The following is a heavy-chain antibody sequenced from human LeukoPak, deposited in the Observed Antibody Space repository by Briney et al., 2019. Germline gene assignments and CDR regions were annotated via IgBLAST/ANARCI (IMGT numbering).Heavy chain of an antibody. J-gene: IGHJ4*02. CDR2: IKQDGSEK. CDR3: ARALGYCSSASCYYFDN. Sequence: GGSLRLSCAASGFTFSSYWMSWVRQAPGKGLEWVANIKQDGSEKYYVDSVKGRFTISRDNAKNSLYLQMNSLRAEDTAVYYCARALGYCSSASCYYFDNWGQGTLVTVSS. CDR1: GFTFSSYW. V-gene: IGHV3-7*01. D-gene: IGHD2-2*01.